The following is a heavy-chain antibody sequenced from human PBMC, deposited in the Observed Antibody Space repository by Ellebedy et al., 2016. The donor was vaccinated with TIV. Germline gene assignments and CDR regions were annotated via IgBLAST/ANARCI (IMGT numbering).Heavy chain of an antibody. CDR1: GGSVTSDTYY. CDR3: ARIPGHYYDSSDSSYYFDF. D-gene: IGHD3-22*01. J-gene: IGHJ4*02. V-gene: IGHV4-61*01. Sequence: GSLRLXXTVSGGSVTSDTYYWSWIRQSPGKGLECIGYIYYNGNTNYNPSLKSRVTISIDTSKNQFFLELTSVTAADTAVYYCARIPGHYYDSSDSSYYFDFWGLGTLVTVS. CDR2: IYYNGNT.